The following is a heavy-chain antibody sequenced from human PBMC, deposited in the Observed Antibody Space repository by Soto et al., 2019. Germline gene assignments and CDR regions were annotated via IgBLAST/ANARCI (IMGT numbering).Heavy chain of an antibody. V-gene: IGHV3-21*01. CDR2: ISSSSSYI. CDR3: AREAGDGEEAFAI. D-gene: IGHD7-27*01. Sequence: GGSLRLSCAASGFTFSSYSMNWVRQAPGKGLEWVSSISSSSSYIYYADSVKGRFTISRDNAKNSLYLQMNSLRAEDKAVYYCAREAGDGEEAFAIWGQGTMVTVSS. CDR1: GFTFSSYS. J-gene: IGHJ3*02.